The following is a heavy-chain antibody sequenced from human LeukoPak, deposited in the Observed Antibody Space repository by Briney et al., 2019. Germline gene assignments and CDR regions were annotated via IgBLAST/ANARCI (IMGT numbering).Heavy chain of an antibody. V-gene: IGHV3-23*01. Sequence: GGSLRLSCAASGFTFSSYAMSWVRQAPGKGLEWVSAISGSGGSTYYADSVKGRFTISRDNSKNTLYLQMNSLRAEDTAVYYCAKARLPPRYYYDSSGYCYAFDYWGQGALVTVSS. CDR1: GFTFSSYA. CDR2: ISGSGGST. CDR3: AKARLPPRYYYDSSGYCYAFDY. D-gene: IGHD3-22*01. J-gene: IGHJ4*02.